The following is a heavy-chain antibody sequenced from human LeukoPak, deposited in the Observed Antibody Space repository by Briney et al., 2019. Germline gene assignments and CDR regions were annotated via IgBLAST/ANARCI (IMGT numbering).Heavy chain of an antibody. D-gene: IGHD6-13*01. CDR1: GGSISSSSYY. Sequence: SETLSLTCTVSGGSISSSSYYWGWIRQPPGKGLEWIGSMYYSGSTYYNPSLKSRVTISVDTSKNQFSLKLSSVTAADTAVYYCARLRRQYSRPFDYRGQGTLVTVSS. CDR2: MYYSGST. CDR3: ARLRRQYSRPFDY. J-gene: IGHJ4*02. V-gene: IGHV4-39*07.